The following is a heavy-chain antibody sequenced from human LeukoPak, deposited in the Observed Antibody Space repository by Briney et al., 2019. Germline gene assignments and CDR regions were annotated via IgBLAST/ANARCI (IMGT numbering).Heavy chain of an antibody. D-gene: IGHD3-22*01. CDR2: MNPNSGNT. J-gene: IGHJ3*02. Sequence: ASVKVSCKAPGYTFTSYDINWVRQATGQGLEWMGRMNPNSGNTGYAQKFQGRVTMTRNTSISTVYMELSSLRSEDTAVYYCARGSGYFDSRGYYLGDAFDIWGQGTMVTVSS. CDR3: ARGSGYFDSRGYYLGDAFDI. CDR1: GYTFTSYD. V-gene: IGHV1-8*01.